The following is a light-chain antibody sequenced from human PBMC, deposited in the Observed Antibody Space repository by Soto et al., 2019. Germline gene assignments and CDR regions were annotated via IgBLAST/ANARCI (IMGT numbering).Light chain of an antibody. CDR1: QSIRNY. Sequence: DIQMTQSPSSLSASVGDRVTITCRASQSIRNYLNWYQQKPGKAPKLLIYAASTLQSGVPSRFSGSGSETYFTLTISSLQPEDFATYYCQHTYSTVTFGPGTKVDI. J-gene: IGKJ3*01. V-gene: IGKV1-39*01. CDR2: AAS. CDR3: QHTYSTVT.